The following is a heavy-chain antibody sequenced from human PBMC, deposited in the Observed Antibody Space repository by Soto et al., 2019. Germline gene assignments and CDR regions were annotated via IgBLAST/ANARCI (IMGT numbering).Heavy chain of an antibody. CDR2: IYNSGNT. V-gene: IGHV4-30-4*01. Sequence: PSETLSLTCTVSGASISSGDYYWSWIRQPPGKGLEWIGHIYNSGNTYYNPSLKSRGILSVDTSKNQLSLKLNSVTAADTAVYYCRRVVEAATRDTDSDAWGQGILVTVCS. D-gene: IGHD2-15*01. CDR1: GASISSGDYY. CDR3: RRVVEAATRDTDSDA. J-gene: IGHJ4*02.